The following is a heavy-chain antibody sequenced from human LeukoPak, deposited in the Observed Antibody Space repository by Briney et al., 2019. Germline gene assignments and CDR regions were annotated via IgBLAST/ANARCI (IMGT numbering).Heavy chain of an antibody. D-gene: IGHD3-3*01. CDR1: GGSISSGGYY. J-gene: IGHJ4*02. V-gene: IGHV4-31*03. Sequence: SQTLSLTCTVSGGSISSGGYYWSWIRQHPGKGLEWIGYICYSGSTYYNPSLKSRVTISVDTSKNQFSLKLSSVTAADTAVYYCARFSAWSGYLGLNYWGQGTLVTVSS. CDR2: ICYSGST. CDR3: ARFSAWSGYLGLNY.